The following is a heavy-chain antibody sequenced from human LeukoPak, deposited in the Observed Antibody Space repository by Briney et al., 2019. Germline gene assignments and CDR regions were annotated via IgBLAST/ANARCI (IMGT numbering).Heavy chain of an antibody. CDR1: GFAFSTYG. Sequence: HPGGSLRLSCVASGFAFSTYGMHWVRQAPGKGLEWVAFLRYDGSNKFYADSVKGRFTISRDNSKNTLYLQINSLRAEDTAVYYCAKSAVRGLPVLGNWGQGTLVTVSS. V-gene: IGHV3-30*02. CDR3: AKSAVRGLPVLGN. J-gene: IGHJ4*02. D-gene: IGHD2-21*02. CDR2: LRYDGSNK.